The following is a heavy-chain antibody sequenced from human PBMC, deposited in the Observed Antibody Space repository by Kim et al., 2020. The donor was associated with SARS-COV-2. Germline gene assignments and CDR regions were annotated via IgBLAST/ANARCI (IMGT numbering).Heavy chain of an antibody. Sequence: SVKVSCKASGGTFSSYTISWVRQAPGQGLEWMGRIIPILGIANYAQKFQGRVTITADKSTSTAYMELSSLRSEDTAVYYCARVVVLRYFDPPRGMDVWGQGTTVTVS. CDR3: ARVVVLRYFDPPRGMDV. V-gene: IGHV1-69*02. D-gene: IGHD3-9*01. CDR1: GGTFSSYT. CDR2: IIPILGIA. J-gene: IGHJ6*02.